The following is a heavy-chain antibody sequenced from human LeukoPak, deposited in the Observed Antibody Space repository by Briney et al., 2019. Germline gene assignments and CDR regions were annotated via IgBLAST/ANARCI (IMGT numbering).Heavy chain of an antibody. J-gene: IGHJ4*02. D-gene: IGHD6-19*01. CDR1: GFTVSSNY. CDR3: ARDGYSSGLSFDY. CDR2: IYSGGST. Sequence: GGSLRLSCAASGFTVSSNYMSWVRQAPGKGLEWVSVIYSGGSTYYADSVKGRFTISRDNSKNTLYLQMNSLRAEDTAVYYCARDGYSSGLSFDYWGQGTLVTVSS. V-gene: IGHV3-66*01.